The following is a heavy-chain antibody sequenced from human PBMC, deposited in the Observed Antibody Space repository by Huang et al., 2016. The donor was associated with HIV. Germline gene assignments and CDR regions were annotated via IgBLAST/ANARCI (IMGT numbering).Heavy chain of an antibody. V-gene: IGHV5-51*01. D-gene: IGHD6-13*01. CDR2: IDPGDSDT. J-gene: IGHJ4*02. CDR1: GYRFTSYW. CDR3: ARPGGSWYYFDY. Sequence: EVQLVQSGAEVKKPGESLTISCKGCGYRFTSYWIGWVRQMPGKGLEWMGIIDPGDSDTRYSPAFQGQDTISAEKSISTDYRQWSSLKASDTAMYYCARPGGSWYYFDYWGQGTLVTVSS.